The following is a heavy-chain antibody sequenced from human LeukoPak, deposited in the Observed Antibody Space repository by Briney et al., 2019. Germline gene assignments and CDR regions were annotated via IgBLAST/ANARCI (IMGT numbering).Heavy chain of an antibody. J-gene: IGHJ5*02. Sequence: GGSLRLSCAASGYTFSTYSMSWVRQAPGKGLEWLSYISSGSSNIYYADSVKGRFTISRDDAKNSLYLHVNSLRAEDTAVYYCARVSRFALPDPWGQGTLVTVSS. CDR1: GYTFSTYS. CDR3: ARVSRFALPDP. CDR2: ISSGSSNI. V-gene: IGHV3-48*04.